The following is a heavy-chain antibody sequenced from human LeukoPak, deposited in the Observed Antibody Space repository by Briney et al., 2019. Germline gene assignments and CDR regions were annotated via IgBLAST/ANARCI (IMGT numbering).Heavy chain of an antibody. CDR1: GYSFSNYW. V-gene: IGHV5-51*03. Sequence: GQSLKISCKRSGYSFSNYWIAWVRQMPGKGLEYMGIIYPGDYDTRYSPSFRGQVTISVDKSIATAYLQWASLKASDTATYYCARAPTSVSNPYYFDSWGQGTLVTVSS. CDR2: IYPGDYDT. CDR3: ARAPTSVSNPYYFDS. D-gene: IGHD4-11*01. J-gene: IGHJ4*02.